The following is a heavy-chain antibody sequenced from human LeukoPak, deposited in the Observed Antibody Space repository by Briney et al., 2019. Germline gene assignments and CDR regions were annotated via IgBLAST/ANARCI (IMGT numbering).Heavy chain of an antibody. V-gene: IGHV3-7*01. Sequence: GGSLRLSCAASGFTFSSYWMSWVRQAPGKGLEWVANIKQDGSEKYYVDSVKGRFTISRDNAKNSLYLQMNSLRAEDTGVYYCARVGYTSSWGERYYFDYWGQGTLVTVSS. D-gene: IGHD6-13*01. CDR1: GFTFSSYW. CDR3: ARVGYTSSWGERYYFDY. J-gene: IGHJ4*02. CDR2: IKQDGSEK.